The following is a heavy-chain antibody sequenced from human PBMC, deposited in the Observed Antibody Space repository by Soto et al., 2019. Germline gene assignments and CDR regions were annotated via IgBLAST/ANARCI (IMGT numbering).Heavy chain of an antibody. J-gene: IGHJ3*02. CDR3: ARALKVVSGYAFDI. Sequence: ASVKVSCKASGHTFTSYGISWVRQAPGQGLEWMGWISAYNDSTNYAQKLQGRVTMTADASTSTAYMELRSLRSEDTAVYYCARALKVVSGYAFDIWGQGTMVTVSS. CDR1: GHTFTSYG. V-gene: IGHV1-18*01. D-gene: IGHD6-19*01. CDR2: ISAYNDST.